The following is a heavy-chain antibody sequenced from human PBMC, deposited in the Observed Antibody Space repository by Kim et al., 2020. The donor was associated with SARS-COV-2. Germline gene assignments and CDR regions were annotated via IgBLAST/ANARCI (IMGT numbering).Heavy chain of an antibody. CDR3: ARDHVYIVGATTRGYYYGMDV. Sequence: GGSLRLSCAASGFTFSSYGMHWVRQAPGKGLEWVAVIWYDGSNKYYADSVKGRFTISRDNSKNTLYLQMNSLRAEDTAVYYCARDHVYIVGATTRGYYYGMDVWGQGTTVTVSS. J-gene: IGHJ6*02. CDR2: IWYDGSNK. V-gene: IGHV3-33*01. CDR1: GFTFSSYG. D-gene: IGHD1-26*01.